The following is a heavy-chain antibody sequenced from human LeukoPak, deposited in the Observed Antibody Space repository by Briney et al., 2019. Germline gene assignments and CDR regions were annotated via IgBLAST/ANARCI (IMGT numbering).Heavy chain of an antibody. J-gene: IGHJ4*02. D-gene: IGHD3-16*02. V-gene: IGHV3-23*01. CDR1: GFSFPYG. Sequence: GGSLRLSCEASGFSFPYGMSWVRQAPGKGREWVSGITNSGENTYYADSVKGRFTISRDNSKNTLYMQMNSLRAEDTAVYYCARDWGMITFGGVIVPSNYFDSWGQGTLVTVSS. CDR3: ARDWGMITFGGVIVPSNYFDS. CDR2: ITNSGENT.